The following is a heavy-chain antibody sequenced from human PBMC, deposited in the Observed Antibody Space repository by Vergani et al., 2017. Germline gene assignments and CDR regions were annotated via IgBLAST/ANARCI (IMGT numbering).Heavy chain of an antibody. CDR3: ARQSSTSLYFYYYYMAV. CDR1: GFTFSSYA. CDR2: ISGSGGST. Sequence: EVQLLESGGGLVQPGGSLRLSCAASGFTFSSYAMNWVRQAPGKGLEWVSAISGSGGSTYYADSVKGRFTVSRDNSKNTLYLQMNSLRAEDTTVYYCARQSSTSLYFYYYYMAVWSKGTTVTVSS. J-gene: IGHJ6*03. D-gene: IGHD6-6*01. V-gene: IGHV3-23*01.